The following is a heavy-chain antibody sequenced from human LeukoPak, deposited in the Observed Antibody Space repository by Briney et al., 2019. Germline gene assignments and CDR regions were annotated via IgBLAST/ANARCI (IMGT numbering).Heavy chain of an antibody. CDR3: ARRIAAAAKGNWFDP. CDR1: GGSISSYY. CDR2: IYYSGST. V-gene: IGHV4-59*01. J-gene: IGHJ5*02. D-gene: IGHD6-13*01. Sequence: SETLSLTCTVSGGSISSYYWSWIRQPPGKGLEWIGYIYYSGSTNYNPSLKSRVTISVDTSKNQFSLKLSSVTAADTAVYYCARRIAAAAKGNWFDPWGQGTLVTVSS.